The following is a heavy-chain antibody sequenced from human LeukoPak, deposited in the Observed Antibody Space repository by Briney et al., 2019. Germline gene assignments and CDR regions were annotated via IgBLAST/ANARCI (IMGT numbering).Heavy chain of an antibody. V-gene: IGHV3-7*03. J-gene: IGHJ4*02. CDR2: IKQDGSEK. CDR1: GFTFSSYW. Sequence: GGSLRLSCAASGFTFSSYWMSWVRQAPGKGLEWVANIKQDGSEKYYVDSVKGRFTISRDNAKNSLYLQLNSLRAEDTAVYYCAKGRYGSGSYYFDYWGQGTLVTVSS. D-gene: IGHD3-10*01. CDR3: AKGRYGSGSYYFDY.